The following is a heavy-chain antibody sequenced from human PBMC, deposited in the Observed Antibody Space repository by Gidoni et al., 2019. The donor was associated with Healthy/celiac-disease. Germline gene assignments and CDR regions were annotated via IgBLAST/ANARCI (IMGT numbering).Heavy chain of an antibody. Sequence: QVQLVESGGGVVQPGRSLSLSCAASGFTLSSDGMHWVRQAPGKGLEWVAVIWYDGSNKYYADSVKGRFTISRDNSKNTLYLQMNSLRAEDTAVYYCARDPPDALYYFDYWGQGTLVTVSS. J-gene: IGHJ4*02. CDR3: ARDPPDALYYFDY. CDR2: IWYDGSNK. V-gene: IGHV3-33*08. CDR1: GFTLSSDG.